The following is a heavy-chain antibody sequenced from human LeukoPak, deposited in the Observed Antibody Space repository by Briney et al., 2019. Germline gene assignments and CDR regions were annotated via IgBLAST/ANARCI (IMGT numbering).Heavy chain of an antibody. J-gene: IGHJ2*01. Sequence: GGSLRLSCAASGFTFSSYAMSWVRQAPGKGLEWVSAITGSGGSTYYADSVKGRFTISRDNSKNTLNLQMNSLRAEGTAVYYCAKPPTVTTSRVYWYFDLWGRGTLVTVSS. V-gene: IGHV3-23*01. CDR1: GFTFSSYA. D-gene: IGHD4-17*01. CDR2: ITGSGGST. CDR3: AKPPTVTTSRVYWYFDL.